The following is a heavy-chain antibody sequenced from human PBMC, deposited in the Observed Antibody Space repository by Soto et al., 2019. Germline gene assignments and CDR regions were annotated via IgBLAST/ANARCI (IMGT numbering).Heavy chain of an antibody. CDR3: ASQMYSSSPGTLSGMDV. CDR2: TYYRSKWYN. V-gene: IGHV6-1*01. CDR1: GDSVSSNSAA. Sequence: PSQTLSLTCAISGDSVSSNSAAWNWIRQSPSRGLEWLGRTYYRSKWYNDYAVSVKSRITINPDTSKNQFSLQLNSVTPEDTAVYYCASQMYSSSPGTLSGMDVWGQGTTVTVSS. D-gene: IGHD6-6*01. J-gene: IGHJ6*02.